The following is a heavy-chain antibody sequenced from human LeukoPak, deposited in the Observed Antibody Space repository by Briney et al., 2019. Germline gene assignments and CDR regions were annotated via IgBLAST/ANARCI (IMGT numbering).Heavy chain of an antibody. CDR1: GYPFTSYG. V-gene: IGHV1-69*13. J-gene: IGHJ5*02. CDR2: IIPIFGTA. Sequence: GASVKVSCKASGYPFTSYGISWVRQAPGQGLEWMGGIIPIFGTANYAQKFQGRVTITADESTSTAYMELSSLRSEDTAVYYCALITMVRGVIQNWFDPWGQGTLVTVSS. CDR3: ALITMVRGVIQNWFDP. D-gene: IGHD3-10*01.